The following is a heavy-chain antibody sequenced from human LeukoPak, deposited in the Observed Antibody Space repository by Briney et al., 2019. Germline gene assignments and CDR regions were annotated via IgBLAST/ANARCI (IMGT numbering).Heavy chain of an antibody. CDR3: ARAGNYYRNWYFDL. D-gene: IGHD1-26*01. CDR2: ISSYGNTI. V-gene: IGHV3-11*04. J-gene: IGHJ2*01. Sequence: GGSLRLSCAASGFTFSDYYMSWIRQAPGKGLEWVSYISSYGNTIYYADSEKGRFIISRDNAKNSLYLQMKSLRAEDTAAYYCARAGNYYRNWYFDLWGRGTLVTVSS. CDR1: GFTFSDYY.